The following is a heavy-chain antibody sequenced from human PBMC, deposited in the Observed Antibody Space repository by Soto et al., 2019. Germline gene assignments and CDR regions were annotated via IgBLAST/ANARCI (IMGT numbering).Heavy chain of an antibody. CDR1: GGSFSGHS. D-gene: IGHD4-17*01. CDR3: ARQVYADYLGGNWFDP. V-gene: IGHV4-34*01. J-gene: IGHJ5*02. CDR2: INHSGRV. Sequence: SETLSLTCAVYGGSFSGHSWTWIRQSPGKGLEWIGDINHSGRVNYSPSLKSRVTISLDTSKNQFSLTLSAVTAADTAMYFCARQVYADYLGGNWFDPWGQGAPVTVSS.